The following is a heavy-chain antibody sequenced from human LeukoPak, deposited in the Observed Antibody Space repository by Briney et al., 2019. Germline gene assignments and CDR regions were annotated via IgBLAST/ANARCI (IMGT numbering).Heavy chain of an antibody. CDR3: ARDLGPLLGYGMDV. CDR2: IIPIFGTA. V-gene: IGHV1-69*13. CDR1: GYTFTSYD. J-gene: IGHJ6*02. D-gene: IGHD3-16*01. Sequence: SVKVSCKASGYTFTSYDINWVRQATGQGLEWMGGIIPIFGTANYAQKFQGRVTITADESTSTAYMELSSLRSEDTAVYYCARDLGPLLGYGMDVWGQGTTVTVSS.